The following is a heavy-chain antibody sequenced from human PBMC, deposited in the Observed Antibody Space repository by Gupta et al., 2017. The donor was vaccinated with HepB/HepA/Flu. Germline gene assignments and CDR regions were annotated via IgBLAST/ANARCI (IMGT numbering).Heavy chain of an antibody. CDR2: ITEDGREK. V-gene: IGHV3-7*01. CDR1: GFTFSYYW. D-gene: IGHD1-14*01. J-gene: IGHJ4*02. CDR3: ASLETGY. Sequence: EVLLVESGGDLFQPGGSLRLPCAASGFTFSYYWMSWVRQAPGEGLEWVASITEDGREKFYVDSVKGRFTISRDNAKNSLYLQMNSLRAEDAAIYSCASLETGYWGQGALVTVSS.